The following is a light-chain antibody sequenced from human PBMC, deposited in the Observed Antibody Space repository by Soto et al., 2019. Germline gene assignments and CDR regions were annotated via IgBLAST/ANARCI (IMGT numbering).Light chain of an antibody. J-gene: IGKJ1*01. V-gene: IGKV1-39*01. Sequence: DIQMTQSPSSLSASVGDRVTITCRASKSISSYLNWYQQKPGTAPKLLIYVASSLQSGVPSRFSGSGSGTDFILTISNLQPEDFATYYCQQSYSSPRTFGQGTKVEIK. CDR3: QQSYSSPRT. CDR2: VAS. CDR1: KSISSY.